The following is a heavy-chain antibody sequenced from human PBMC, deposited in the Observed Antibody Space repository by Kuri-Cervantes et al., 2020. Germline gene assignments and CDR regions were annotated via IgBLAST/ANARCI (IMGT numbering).Heavy chain of an antibody. Sequence: GESLKISCAASGFIFSDYYMDWVRQAPGKGLEWVGRIKSKTDGGTADYTAPVKGRFTISRDDSKNTLYLQMNSLKTEDTAIYYCTTLPISGGRDYWGQGTLVTVSS. CDR2: IKSKTDGGTA. CDR1: GFIFSDYY. CDR3: TTLPISGGRDY. V-gene: IGHV3-15*01. D-gene: IGHD3-16*01. J-gene: IGHJ4*02.